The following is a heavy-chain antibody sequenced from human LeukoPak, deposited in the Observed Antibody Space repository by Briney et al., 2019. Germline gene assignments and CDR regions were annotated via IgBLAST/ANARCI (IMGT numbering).Heavy chain of an antibody. D-gene: IGHD5/OR15-5a*01. V-gene: IGHV4-4*09. Sequence: SETLSLTCTVSGGSISSYYWSWIRQPPGKGLEWTGYIYTSGSTNYNPSLKSRVTISVDTSKNQFSLKLSSVTAADTAVYYCARHSTSFALFDPWGQGTLVTVSS. CDR1: GGSISSYY. CDR3: ARHSTSFALFDP. J-gene: IGHJ5*02. CDR2: IYTSGST.